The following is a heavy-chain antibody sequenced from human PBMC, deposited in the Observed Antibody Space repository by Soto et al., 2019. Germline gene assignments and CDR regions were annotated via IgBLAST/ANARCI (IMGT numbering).Heavy chain of an antibody. V-gene: IGHV1-69*08. J-gene: IGHJ5*02. CDR2: IIPIIGII. Sequence: QVQLVQSGVELKRPGSSVKVSCKASGGTLSTYTITWVRQAPGQGLEWMGRIIPIIGIINYAQKFQARVTITADKFTGTAYMELTRLRSADTAVDYCAGDPDSHYNDSHASAYPWGQGTLVTVSS. CDR1: GGTLSTYT. CDR3: AGDPDSHYNDSHASAYP. D-gene: IGHD3-22*01.